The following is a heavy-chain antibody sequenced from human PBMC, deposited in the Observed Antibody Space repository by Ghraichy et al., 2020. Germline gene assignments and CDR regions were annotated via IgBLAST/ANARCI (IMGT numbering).Heavy chain of an antibody. J-gene: IGHJ3*02. CDR1: GGTFSSYA. Sequence: SVKVSCKASGGTFSSYAISWVRQAPGQGLEWMGGIIPIFGTANYAQKFQGRVTITADESTSTAYMELSSLRSEDTAVYYCARSGGGPGGCGGDCYRKGGGDAFDIWGQGTMVTVSS. CDR3: ARSGGGPGGCGGDCYRKGGGDAFDI. CDR2: IIPIFGTA. V-gene: IGHV1-69*13. D-gene: IGHD2-21*02.